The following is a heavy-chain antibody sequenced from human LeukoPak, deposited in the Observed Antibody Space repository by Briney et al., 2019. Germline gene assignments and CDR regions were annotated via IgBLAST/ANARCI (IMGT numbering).Heavy chain of an antibody. CDR1: GGTLSSYA. J-gene: IGHJ6*02. CDR2: IIPIFGTA. Sequence: SVKVSCKASGGTLSSYAISWVRQAPGQGLEWMGGIIPIFGTANYAQKFQGRVTITADESTSTAYMELSSLRSEDTAVYYCARYPDIVVVPAAMAHYYYYGMDVWGQGTTVTVSS. CDR3: ARYPDIVVVPAAMAHYYYYGMDV. V-gene: IGHV1-69*01. D-gene: IGHD2-2*01.